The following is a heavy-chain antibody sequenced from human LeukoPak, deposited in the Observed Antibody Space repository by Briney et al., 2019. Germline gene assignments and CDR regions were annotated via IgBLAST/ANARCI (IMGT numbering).Heavy chain of an antibody. J-gene: IGHJ6*02. V-gene: IGHV3-23*01. CDR2: ISGSGGST. CDR3: AEGSGWYYYGMDV. Sequence: GGSLRLSCAASGFTFSSNAMSWVRQAPGKGLEWVSAISGSGGSTYYADSVKGRFTISRDNSKNTLYLQMNSLRAEDTAVYYCAEGSGWYYYGMDVWGQGTTVTVSS. CDR1: GFTFSSNA. D-gene: IGHD6-19*01.